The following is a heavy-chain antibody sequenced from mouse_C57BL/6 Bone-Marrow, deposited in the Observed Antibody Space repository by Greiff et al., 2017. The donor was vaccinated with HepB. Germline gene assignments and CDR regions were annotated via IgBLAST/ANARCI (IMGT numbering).Heavy chain of an antibody. Sequence: DVKLVESGGGLVKPGGSLKLSCAASGFTFSSYAMSWVRQTPEKRLEWVATISDGGSYTYYPDNVKGRFTISRDNAKNNLYLQMSHLKSEDTAMYYCARDRGGYFPMDYWGQGTSVTVSS. CDR1: GFTFSSYA. D-gene: IGHD2-3*01. CDR3: ARDRGGYFPMDY. CDR2: ISDGGSYT. V-gene: IGHV5-4*01. J-gene: IGHJ4*01.